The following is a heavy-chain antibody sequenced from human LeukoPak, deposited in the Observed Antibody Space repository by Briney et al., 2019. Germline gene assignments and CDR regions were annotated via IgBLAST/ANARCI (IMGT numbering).Heavy chain of an antibody. CDR3: AAARYGWYFDL. Sequence: PGGSLRLSRAASGFTFSSYAMHWVRQAPGKGLEWVAVISYDGSNKYYADSVKGRFTISRDNSENTLYLQMNSLRAEDTAVYYCAAARYGWYFDLWGRGTLVTVSS. J-gene: IGHJ2*01. CDR2: ISYDGSNK. V-gene: IGHV3-30-3*01. CDR1: GFTFSSYA. D-gene: IGHD1-1*01.